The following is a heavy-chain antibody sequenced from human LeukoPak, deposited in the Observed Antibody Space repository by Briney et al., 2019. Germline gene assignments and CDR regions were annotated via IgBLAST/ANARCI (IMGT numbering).Heavy chain of an antibody. J-gene: IGHJ4*02. CDR3: ARGLNSGSYPLFDY. D-gene: IGHD1-26*01. CDR1: GGSISSCGYP. V-gene: IGHV4-30-2*01. CDR2: IYHSGST. Sequence: PSETLSLTCAVSGGSISSCGYPWIWIRQPPGKGLEWSGYIYHSGSTYYNPSLKSRVTISVDRSKNQFSLKLSSVTAADTAVYYCARGLNSGSYPLFDYWGQGTLVTVSS.